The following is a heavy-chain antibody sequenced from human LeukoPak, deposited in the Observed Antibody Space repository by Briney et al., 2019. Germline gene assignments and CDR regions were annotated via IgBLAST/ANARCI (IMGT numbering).Heavy chain of an antibody. CDR3: ARALTMYSSGRIYWYFDL. J-gene: IGHJ2*01. V-gene: IGHV4-59*12. D-gene: IGHD6-19*01. Sequence: SETLSLTCAVYGGSFSSYYWSWIRQPPGKGLEWIGYIFNSGSTNYNPSLKSRVTVSVDTSKNQFSLSLSSVTAADTAVYYCARALTMYSSGRIYWYFDLWGRGTLVTVSS. CDR2: IFNSGST. CDR1: GGSFSSYY.